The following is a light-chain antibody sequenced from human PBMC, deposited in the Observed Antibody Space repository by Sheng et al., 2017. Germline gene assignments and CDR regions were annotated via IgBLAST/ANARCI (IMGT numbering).Light chain of an antibody. CDR2: KAS. V-gene: IGKV1-5*03. J-gene: IGKJ2*01. CDR1: QSISSS. Sequence: DIQMTQSPSTLSASVGDRVTITCRASQSISSSLNWYQQTPGKAPKLLIYKASSLQSGVPSRFSGSGSGTKFTLTISSLQSDDSATYYCQQYNSYSWGFGQGTKLEI. CDR3: QQYNSYSWG.